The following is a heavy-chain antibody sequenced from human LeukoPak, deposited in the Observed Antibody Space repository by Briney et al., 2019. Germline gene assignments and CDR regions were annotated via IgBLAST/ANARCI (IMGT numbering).Heavy chain of an antibody. CDR2: IYHSGST. D-gene: IGHD2-2*01. CDR3: ARGGGTSDIVVVPAPYMDV. Sequence: SETLSLTCTVSGYSISSGYYWGWIRQPPGKGLGWIGSIYHSGSTYYNPSLKSRVTILVDTSKNQFSLKLSSVTAADTAVYYCARGGGTSDIVVVPAPYMDVWGKGTTVTVSS. CDR1: GYSISSGYY. J-gene: IGHJ6*03. V-gene: IGHV4-38-2*02.